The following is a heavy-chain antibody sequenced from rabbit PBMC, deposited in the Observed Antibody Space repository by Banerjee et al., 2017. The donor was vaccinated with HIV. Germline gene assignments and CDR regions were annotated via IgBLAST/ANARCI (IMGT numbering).Heavy chain of an antibody. CDR2: IDPGDGIT. CDR1: GFDFSSYG. Sequence: QEQLVESGGGLVQPGGSLKLSCKASGFDFSSYGVSWVRQAPGKGLEWIGYIDPGDGITYYANSVKGRFPVSSHHAQNTVFLQMTSLPAADTATYFCVRCGAGGGAYTDFNLWGQGPLVTVS. CDR3: VRCGAGGGAYTDFNL. D-gene: IGHD8-1*01. J-gene: IGHJ4*01. V-gene: IGHV1S47*01.